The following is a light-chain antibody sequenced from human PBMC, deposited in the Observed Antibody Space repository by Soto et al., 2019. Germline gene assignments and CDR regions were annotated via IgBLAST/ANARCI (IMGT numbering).Light chain of an antibody. Sequence: EIVLTQSPGTLSLSPGERATLSCRASQSVSSNLAWYQQKPGQAPRLLIYGASTRATGIPARFSGSGSGTEFTLTISSLQSEDFAVYYCQQYNNWPPLVTFGGGTKVDIK. CDR3: QQYNNWPPLVT. J-gene: IGKJ4*01. CDR1: QSVSSN. V-gene: IGKV3-15*01. CDR2: GAS.